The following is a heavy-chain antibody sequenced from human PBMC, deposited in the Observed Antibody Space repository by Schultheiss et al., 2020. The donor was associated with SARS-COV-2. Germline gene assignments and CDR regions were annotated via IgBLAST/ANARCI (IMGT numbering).Heavy chain of an antibody. CDR1: GFTFSSYA. Sequence: GESLKISCAASGFTFSSYAMYWVRQAPGKGLEWVAVISYDGSNKYYGDSVKGRFTISRDNSKNTLYVQMNSLRAEDTAVYYCARDFRNQLLYRTQRAFDIWGQGTMVTVSS. V-gene: IGHV3-30*04. CDR2: ISYDGSNK. D-gene: IGHD2-2*02. CDR3: ARDFRNQLLYRTQRAFDI. J-gene: IGHJ3*02.